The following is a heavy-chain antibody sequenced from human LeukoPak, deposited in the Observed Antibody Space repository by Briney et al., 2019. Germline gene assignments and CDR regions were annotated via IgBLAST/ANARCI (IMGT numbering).Heavy chain of an antibody. CDR1: GGSFSGYY. Sequence: SETLSLTCAVYGGSFSGYYRSWIRQPPGKGLEWIGEINHSGSTNYNPSLKSRVTISVDTSKSQFSLKLSSVTAADTAVYYCAIHIVVVPAAKKKNWFDPWGQGTLVTVSS. CDR3: AIHIVVVPAAKKKNWFDP. J-gene: IGHJ5*02. D-gene: IGHD2-2*01. CDR2: INHSGST. V-gene: IGHV4-34*01.